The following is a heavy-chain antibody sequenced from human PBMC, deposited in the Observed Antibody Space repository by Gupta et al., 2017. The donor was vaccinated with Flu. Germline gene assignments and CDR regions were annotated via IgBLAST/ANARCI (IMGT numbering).Heavy chain of an antibody. CDR2: ISAYNGNT. CDR3: ARENTSRYYSSGWLYYFDY. CDR1: GYTFTSYG. Sequence: VQLVQSGAEVKKPGASVKVSCQASGYTFTSYGIRWVRPAPGQGLEWMGWISAYNGNTNYAQKLQGRVTMTTDTSTSTAYMELRSLRSDDTAVYYCARENTSRYYSSGWLYYFDYWGQGTLVTVSS. D-gene: IGHD6-19*01. V-gene: IGHV1-18*01. J-gene: IGHJ4*02.